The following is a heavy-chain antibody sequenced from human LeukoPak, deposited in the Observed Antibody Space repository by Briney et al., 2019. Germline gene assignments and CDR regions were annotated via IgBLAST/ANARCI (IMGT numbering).Heavy chain of an antibody. V-gene: IGHV1-69*06. CDR2: IIPIFGTA. CDR3: AREGGGLYYYDSSGYYYFDY. J-gene: IGHJ4*02. CDR1: GGTFSTYA. Sequence: GASVKVSCKASGGTFSTYAISWVRQAPGQGLEWMGGIIPIFGTANYAQKFQGRVTITADKSTSTAYMELSSLRSEDTAVYYCAREGGGLYYYDSSGYYYFDYWGQGTLVTVSS. D-gene: IGHD3-22*01.